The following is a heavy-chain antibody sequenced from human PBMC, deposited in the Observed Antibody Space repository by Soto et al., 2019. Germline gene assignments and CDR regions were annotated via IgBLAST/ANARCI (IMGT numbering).Heavy chain of an antibody. V-gene: IGHV3-30*18. CDR1: GFTFSSYG. CDR3: AKAQTYLWFGEPEYFQH. D-gene: IGHD3-10*01. Sequence: GGSLRLSCAASGFTFSSYGIHWVRQAPGKGLEWVAVISYDGSNKYYADSVKGRFTISRDNSKNTLYLQMNSLRAEDTAVYYCAKAQTYLWFGEPEYFQHWGQGTLVTVSS. CDR2: ISYDGSNK. J-gene: IGHJ1*01.